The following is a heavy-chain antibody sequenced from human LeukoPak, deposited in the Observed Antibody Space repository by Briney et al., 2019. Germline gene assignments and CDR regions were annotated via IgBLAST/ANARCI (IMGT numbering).Heavy chain of an antibody. CDR1: GGSFSGCY. CDR2: INHSGST. CDR3: ARLGYCSSTSCHLSWFDP. D-gene: IGHD2-2*01. Sequence: TSETLSLTCAVYGGSFSGCYWSWIRQPPGKGLEWIGEINHSGSTNYNPSLKSRVTISVDTSKNQFSLKLSSVTAADTAVYYCARLGYCSSTSCHLSWFDPWGQGTLVAVSS. J-gene: IGHJ5*02. V-gene: IGHV4-34*01.